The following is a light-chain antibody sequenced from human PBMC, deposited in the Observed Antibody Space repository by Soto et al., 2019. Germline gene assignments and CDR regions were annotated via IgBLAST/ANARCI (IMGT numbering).Light chain of an antibody. J-gene: IGKJ1*01. Sequence: DIQMTQSPSTLSGSVGDRVTITCRASQTISSWLAWYQQKPGKAPNLLLHTVSRLQSGVPSRFSGSGSGTNFSPTISRLQPEDFATYYCQQSYDTPRTFGQGTKVDIK. CDR2: TVS. V-gene: IGKV1-39*01. CDR1: QTISSW. CDR3: QQSYDTPRT.